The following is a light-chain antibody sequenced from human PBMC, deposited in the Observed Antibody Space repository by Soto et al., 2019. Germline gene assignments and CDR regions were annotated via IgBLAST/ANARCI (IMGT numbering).Light chain of an antibody. CDR2: DAS. Sequence: EIVLTQSPATLSLSPGERATLSCRASQSVSSYLAWHQQKPGQAPRLLIYDASNRATGIPARFSGSGSGTDFTLTISSLEPEDVAIYYCQQRSNWPLTFGGGTKVEIK. J-gene: IGKJ4*02. V-gene: IGKV3-11*01. CDR1: QSVSSY. CDR3: QQRSNWPLT.